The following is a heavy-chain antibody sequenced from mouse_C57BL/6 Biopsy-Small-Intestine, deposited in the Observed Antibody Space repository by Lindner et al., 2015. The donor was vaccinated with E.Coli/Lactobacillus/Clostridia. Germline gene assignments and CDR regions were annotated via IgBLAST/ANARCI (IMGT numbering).Heavy chain of an antibody. V-gene: IGHV1-5*01. CDR2: IYPGNSDA. Sequence: VQLQESGPELVRPGASVKMSCKTSGYTFTSYWMHWVKQRPGQGLEWIGAIYPGNSDASYNQKFKGKAKLTEVTSASTAYMELSSLTNEDSSVYYCTRGSHVAPFDYWGQGTTLTVSS. J-gene: IGHJ2*01. CDR3: TRGSHVAPFDY. CDR1: GYTFTSYW.